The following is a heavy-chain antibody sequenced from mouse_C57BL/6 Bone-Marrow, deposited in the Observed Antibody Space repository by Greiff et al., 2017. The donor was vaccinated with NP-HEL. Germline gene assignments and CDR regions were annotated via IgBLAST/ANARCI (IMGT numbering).Heavy chain of an antibody. D-gene: IGHD2-2*01. Sequence: VQLQESGAELVRPGTSVKVSCKASGYAFTNYLIEWVKQRPGQGLEWIGVINPGSGGTNYNEKFKGKATLTADKSSSTAYMQLSSLTSEDSAVYFCARRIYYGYYWYFDVWGTGTTVTVSS. CDR3: ARRIYYGYYWYFDV. CDR2: INPGSGGT. V-gene: IGHV1-54*01. J-gene: IGHJ1*03. CDR1: GYAFTNYL.